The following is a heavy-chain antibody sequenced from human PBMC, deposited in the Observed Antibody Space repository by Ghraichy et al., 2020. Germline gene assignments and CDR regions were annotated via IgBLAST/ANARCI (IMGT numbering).Heavy chain of an antibody. CDR1: GFTFSSYS. Sequence: GESLNISCAASGFTFSSYSMNWVRQAPGKGLEWVSSISSSSSYIYYADSVKGRFTISRDNAKNSLYLQMNSLRAEDTAVYYCARMFGYYDSSGYYYYYGMDVWGQGTTVTVSS. D-gene: IGHD3-22*01. V-gene: IGHV3-21*01. CDR2: ISSSSSYI. CDR3: ARMFGYYDSSGYYYYYGMDV. J-gene: IGHJ6*02.